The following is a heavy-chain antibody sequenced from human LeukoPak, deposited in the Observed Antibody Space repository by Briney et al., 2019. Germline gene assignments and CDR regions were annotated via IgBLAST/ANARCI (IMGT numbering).Heavy chain of an antibody. CDR2: INPNSGGT. J-gene: IGHJ4*02. Sequence: ASVTVSCKASGYTFTGYYMHWVRQAPGQGLEWMGWINPNSGGTNYAQEFQGRVTMTRDTSISTAYTELSRLRSDDTAVYYCAREYYFDNSGYYGVGDYWGQGSPVTVSS. V-gene: IGHV1-2*02. CDR3: AREYYFDNSGYYGVGDY. CDR1: GYTFTGYY. D-gene: IGHD3-22*01.